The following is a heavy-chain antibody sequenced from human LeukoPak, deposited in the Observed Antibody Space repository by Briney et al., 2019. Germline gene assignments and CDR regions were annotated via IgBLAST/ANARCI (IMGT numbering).Heavy chain of an antibody. V-gene: IGHV3-33*01. Sequence: GGSLRLSCAASGFTFSTYGMHWVRQAPGKGLEWVAVIWYDGSNTYYADSVKGRFTISGDNSKNTLYLQMNSLRAEDTAVYYCARHPTPRIQLRVYYFDHWGQGTLVTVSS. CDR1: GFTFSTYG. D-gene: IGHD5-18*01. J-gene: IGHJ4*02. CDR2: IWYDGSNT. CDR3: ARHPTPRIQLRVYYFDH.